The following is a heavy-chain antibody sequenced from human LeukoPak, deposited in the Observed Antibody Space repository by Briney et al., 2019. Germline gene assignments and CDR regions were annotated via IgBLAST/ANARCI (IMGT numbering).Heavy chain of an antibody. D-gene: IGHD2-2*01. Sequence: SETLSLTCTVSGGSISNYYWSWIRQAPGKGLEWIGDISYSGSTNYNPSLKSRVTISVDTSKNQFSLKLSSVTAADTAVYYCARYCGSTSCHRTHHVFDIWGQGTMVTVSS. CDR2: ISYSGST. CDR1: GGSISNYY. J-gene: IGHJ3*02. V-gene: IGHV4-59*01. CDR3: ARYCGSTSCHRTHHVFDI.